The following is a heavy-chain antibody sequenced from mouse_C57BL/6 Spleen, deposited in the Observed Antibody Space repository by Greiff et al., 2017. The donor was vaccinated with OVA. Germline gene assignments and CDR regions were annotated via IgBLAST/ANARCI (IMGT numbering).Heavy chain of an antibody. V-gene: IGHV1-15*01. J-gene: IGHJ3*01. Sequence: VQLVESGAELVRPGASVTLSCKASGYTFTDYEMHWVKQTPVHGLEWIGAIDPETGGTAYNQKFKGKAILTADKSSSTAYMELRSLTSEDSAVYYCTTYYYGRGWFAYWGQGTLVTVSA. D-gene: IGHD1-1*01. CDR3: TTYYYGRGWFAY. CDR1: GYTFTDYE. CDR2: IDPETGGT.